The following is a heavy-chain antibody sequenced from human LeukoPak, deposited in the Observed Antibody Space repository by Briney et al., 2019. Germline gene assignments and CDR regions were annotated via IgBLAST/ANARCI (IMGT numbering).Heavy chain of an antibody. CDR1: GFTFDDYA. J-gene: IGHJ3*02. V-gene: IGHV3-9*01. CDR3: VKDCVFYSSSSFAFDI. CDR2: ISWNSGSI. Sequence: GRSLRLSCAASGFTFDDYAMHWVRQAPGKGLEWVSGISWNSGSIGYADSVKGRFTISRDNAKNSLYLQMNSLRAEDTAVYYCVKDCVFYSSSSFAFDIWGQGTMVTVSS. D-gene: IGHD6-6*01.